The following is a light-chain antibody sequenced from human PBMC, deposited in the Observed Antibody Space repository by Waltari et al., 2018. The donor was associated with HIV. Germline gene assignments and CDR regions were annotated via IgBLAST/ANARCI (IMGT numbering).Light chain of an antibody. Sequence: EIVLPPSPGTLSLSPGDRATLSCRASQSVASNYFTWDQQKPGQAPRLLIYGASSRTTGIPDRFSGSGAETDFTLTISSLQSEDFAGYHCQQYNNWPPYTFGQGTRLEIK. CDR2: GAS. V-gene: IGKV3-20*01. CDR1: QSVASNY. CDR3: QQYNNWPPYT. J-gene: IGKJ2*01.